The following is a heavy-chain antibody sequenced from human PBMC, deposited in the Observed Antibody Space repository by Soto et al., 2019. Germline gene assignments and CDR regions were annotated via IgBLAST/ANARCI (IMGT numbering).Heavy chain of an antibody. D-gene: IGHD2-15*01. J-gene: IGHJ4*02. CDR2: ISSGGGTT. Sequence: VQLLESGGDLVQPGGSLRLSCAATGFTFSTYGLTWVRQAPGKGLEWVSGISSGGGTTQYADSVKGRFTVSRDNSKNTLYLQMNSLRAEDTAVYYCAKSGDTTGYAYWGQGTLVTVSS. CDR1: GFTFSTYG. CDR3: AKSGDTTGYAY. V-gene: IGHV3-23*01.